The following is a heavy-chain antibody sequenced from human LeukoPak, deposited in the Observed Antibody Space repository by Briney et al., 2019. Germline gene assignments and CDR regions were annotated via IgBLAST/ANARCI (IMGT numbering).Heavy chain of an antibody. Sequence: PSQTLSLTCTVSGGSISSGGYYWSWIRQPPGKGLEWIGYIYYSGSTYYNPSLKSRVTISVDTSKNQFSLKLSSVTAADTAVYYCAREGHLTTVIYYFDYWGQGTLVTVSS. CDR1: GGSISSGGYY. V-gene: IGHV4-30-2*01. D-gene: IGHD4-17*01. J-gene: IGHJ4*02. CDR3: AREGHLTTVIYYFDY. CDR2: IYYSGST.